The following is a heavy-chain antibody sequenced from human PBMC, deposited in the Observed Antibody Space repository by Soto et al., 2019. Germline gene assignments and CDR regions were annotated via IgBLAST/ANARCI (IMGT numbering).Heavy chain of an antibody. J-gene: IGHJ4*02. CDR3: AKAGDYDGSESCFPLDY. D-gene: IGHD3-10*01. CDR1: GFTFSTYA. V-gene: IGHV3-23*01. Sequence: EVQLLESGGVLVQPGGSLRLSCAASGFTFSTYAMTWVRQAPGKGLEWVSSISGSGGRTYYADSVKGRFTISRDNSKNTLYLQTNSLRAEDTAVYYCAKAGDYDGSESCFPLDYWGQGTLVPVSS. CDR2: ISGSGGRT.